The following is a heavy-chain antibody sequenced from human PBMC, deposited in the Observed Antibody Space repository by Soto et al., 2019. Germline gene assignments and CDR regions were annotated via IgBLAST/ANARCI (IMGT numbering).Heavy chain of an antibody. CDR2: ISAYNGNT. V-gene: IGHV1-18*01. Sequence: GASVKVSCKASGYTFTSYGISWVRKAPGQGLEWMGWISAYNGNTNYAQKLQGRVTMTTDTSTSTAYMELRSLRSDDTAVYYCASPTDSSGWYHAFDIWGQGTMVTVSS. D-gene: IGHD6-19*01. J-gene: IGHJ3*02. CDR1: GYTFTSYG. CDR3: ASPTDSSGWYHAFDI.